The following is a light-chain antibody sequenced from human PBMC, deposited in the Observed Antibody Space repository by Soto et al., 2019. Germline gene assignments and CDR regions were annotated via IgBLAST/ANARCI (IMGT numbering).Light chain of an antibody. V-gene: IGKV3-15*01. CDR3: QQYNNWPLTWT. CDR2: GAS. CDR1: QSVSSN. Sequence: EIVMTQSPATLSVSPGERATLSCRASQSVSSNLAWYQQKPGQAPRLLIYGASTGATGVPARFSGSGSGTEFTLTISSLQSEDFAVYYCQQYNNWPLTWTFGQGTKVEIK. J-gene: IGKJ1*01.